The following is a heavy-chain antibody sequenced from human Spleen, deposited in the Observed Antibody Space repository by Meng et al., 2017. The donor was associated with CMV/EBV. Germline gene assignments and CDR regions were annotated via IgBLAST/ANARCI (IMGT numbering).Heavy chain of an antibody. V-gene: IGHV3-53*01. CDR1: GFTVNGNY. Sequence: GGSLELSVTASGFTVNGNYMRWARQAPGKGLEWVSVIYSGGTTYYADSVKGRFTISRDNSKNTLYLQMNSLRAEDTAVYYCAREEEDHWGQGTLVTVSS. J-gene: IGHJ4*02. CDR3: AREEEDH. CDR2: IYSGGTT.